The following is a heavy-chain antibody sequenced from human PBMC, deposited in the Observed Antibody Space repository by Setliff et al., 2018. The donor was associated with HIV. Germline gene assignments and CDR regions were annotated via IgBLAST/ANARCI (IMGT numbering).Heavy chain of an antibody. CDR3: ARDGGYSGHQWFGDAFDI. D-gene: IGHD5-12*01. V-gene: IGHV1-69*13. CDR1: GDIFSRYG. Sequence: ASVKVSCKASGDIFSRYGISWVRQAPGQGLEWMGGIIPIYGTANSAQKFQGRVTITADESTSTAYMELSTLRSEDTAAYFCARDGGYSGHQWFGDAFDIWGQGTMVTVSS. J-gene: IGHJ3*02. CDR2: IIPIYGTA.